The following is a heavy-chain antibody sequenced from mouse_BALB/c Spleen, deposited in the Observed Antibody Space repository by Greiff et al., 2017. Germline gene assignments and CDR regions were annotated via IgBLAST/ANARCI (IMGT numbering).Heavy chain of an antibody. V-gene: IGHV1-9*01. CDR2: ILPGSGST. J-gene: IGHJ2*01. Sequence: VQLQQSGAELMKPGASVKISCKATGYTFSSYWIEWVKQRPGHGLEWIGEILPGSGSTKYNEKFKGKATLTTDKSSSTAYMQLSRLTSEDSAVYFCARFGDGPYYFDYWGQGTTLTVSS. CDR3: ARFGDGPYYFDY. D-gene: IGHD2-3*01. CDR1: GYTFSSYW.